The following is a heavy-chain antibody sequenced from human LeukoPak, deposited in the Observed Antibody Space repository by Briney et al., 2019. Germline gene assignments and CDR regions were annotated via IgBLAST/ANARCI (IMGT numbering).Heavy chain of an antibody. CDR2: IYYSGST. D-gene: IGHD5-18*01. V-gene: IGHV4-39*01. CDR3: ARHIGGYSSVVGFRFDY. J-gene: IGHJ4*02. Sequence: SETLSLTCTVSGGSISSYYWGWIRQPPGKGLEWIGSIYYSGSTYYNPSLKSRVTISVDTSKNQFSLKLSSVTAADTAVYYCARHIGGYSSVVGFRFDYWGQGTLVTVSS. CDR1: GGSISSYY.